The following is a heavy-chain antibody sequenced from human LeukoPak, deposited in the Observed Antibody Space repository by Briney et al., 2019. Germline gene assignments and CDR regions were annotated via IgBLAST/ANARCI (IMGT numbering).Heavy chain of an antibody. J-gene: IGHJ4*02. V-gene: IGHV3-23*01. CDR3: ARGSGYTSGWYWDY. Sequence: GGSLRLSCAASGFTFSSYAMSWVRQAPGKGLEWVSAISGSGGSTYYADSVKGRFTISRDNAKNSLYLQMNSLRAEDTAVYYCARGSGYTSGWYWDYWGQGTLVTVSS. CDR2: ISGSGGST. CDR1: GFTFSSYA. D-gene: IGHD6-19*01.